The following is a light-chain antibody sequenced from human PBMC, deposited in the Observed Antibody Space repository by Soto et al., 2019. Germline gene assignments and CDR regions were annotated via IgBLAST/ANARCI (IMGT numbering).Light chain of an antibody. CDR3: QQSYSAPYT. CDR2: KAS. V-gene: IGKV1-39*01. CDR1: QIITTY. Sequence: DIQLTQSPSSLSASVGDRVTITCRASQIITTYLNWYQHKPGKAPNILIYKASNLHSGVPSRFSGSGSGADFTLTISSLQPEDVATYFCQQSYSAPYTFGQGTTLEIK. J-gene: IGKJ2*01.